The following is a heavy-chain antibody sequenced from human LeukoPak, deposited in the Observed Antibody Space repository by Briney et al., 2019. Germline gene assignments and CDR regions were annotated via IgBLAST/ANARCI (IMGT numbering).Heavy chain of an antibody. J-gene: IGHJ4*02. V-gene: IGHV1-46*01. CDR3: ARWGDYDILTGYLSPFDY. CDR1: GYTFTSYY. Sequence: ASVKVSCKASGYTFTSYYMHWVRQAPGQGLEWMGIINPSGGSTSYAQKFQGRVTITADESTSTAYMELSSLRSEDTAVYYCARWGDYDILTGYLSPFDYWGQGTLVTVSS. D-gene: IGHD3-9*01. CDR2: INPSGGST.